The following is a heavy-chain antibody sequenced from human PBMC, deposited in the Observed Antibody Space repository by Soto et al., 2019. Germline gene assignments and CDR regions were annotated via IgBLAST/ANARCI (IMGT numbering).Heavy chain of an antibody. CDR1: GFTFSSYA. D-gene: IGHD3-10*01. Sequence: GGSLRLSCAASGFTFSSYAMSWVRQAPGKGLEWVSAISGSGGSTYYADSVKGRFTISRDNSKNTLYLQMNSLRAEDTAVYYCAKGTMVRGGVDYYYGMDVWGQGTTVTVSS. CDR3: AKGTMVRGGVDYYYGMDV. J-gene: IGHJ6*02. V-gene: IGHV3-23*01. CDR2: ISGSGGST.